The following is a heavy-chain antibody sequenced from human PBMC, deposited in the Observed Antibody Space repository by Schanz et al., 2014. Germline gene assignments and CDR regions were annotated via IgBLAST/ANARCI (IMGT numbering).Heavy chain of an antibody. Sequence: QVQLVQSGAEVKKPGASVKVSCKASGYTFTSYYMHWVRQAPGQGLEWMGIINPSGGSTSYAKKFQGRFTMTRDTSTTTVYMELSSLRSDETAMYYCVTEKRMESGTWAKAFDIWGQGTWVTVSS. CDR1: GYTFTSYY. CDR2: INPSGGST. J-gene: IGHJ3*02. CDR3: VTEKRMESGTWAKAFDI. D-gene: IGHD3-3*01. V-gene: IGHV1-46*01.